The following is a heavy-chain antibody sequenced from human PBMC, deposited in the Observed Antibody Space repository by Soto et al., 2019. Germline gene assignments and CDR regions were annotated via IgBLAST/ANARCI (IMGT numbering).Heavy chain of an antibody. CDR1: GFTCSSYA. CDR3: ASGFGELLYYFDY. V-gene: IGHV3-30-3*01. J-gene: IGHJ4*02. D-gene: IGHD3-10*01. Sequence: GGSQRLARAATGFTCSSYAMHWVRQAQGKGLEWVAVIKYDGSNKYYADSVKGRFTISRDNSKNTLYLQMNSLRAEDTAVYYCASGFGELLYYFDYWGQGTLVTVSS. CDR2: IKYDGSNK.